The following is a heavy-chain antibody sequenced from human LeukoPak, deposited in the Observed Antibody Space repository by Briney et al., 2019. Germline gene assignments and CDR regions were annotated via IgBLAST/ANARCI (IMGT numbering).Heavy chain of an antibody. J-gene: IGHJ4*02. Sequence: PGGSLRLSCSASGLIFRNFWMHWVRQAPGKGPVWVSRINNDGKLVTYADSVKGRLTISRDNSKNTVYLQMNSLRTEDTAVYYCAKDESQSSSYYYGFADYWGQGTLVTVSS. V-gene: IGHV3-74*01. CDR1: GLIFRNFW. D-gene: IGHD6-13*01. CDR3: AKDESQSSSYYYGFADY. CDR2: INNDGKLV.